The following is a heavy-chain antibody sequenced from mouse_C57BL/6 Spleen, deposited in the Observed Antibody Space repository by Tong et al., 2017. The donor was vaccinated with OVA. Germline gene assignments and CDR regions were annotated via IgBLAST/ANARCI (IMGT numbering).Heavy chain of an antibody. J-gene: IGHJ3*01. V-gene: IGHV5-17*01. D-gene: IGHD2-1*01. CDR2: ISSGSSTI. Sequence: EVQLQESGGGLVKPGGSLKLSCAASGFTFSDYGMHWVRQAPEKGLEWVAYISSGSSTIYYADTVKGRFTISRDNAKNTLYLQMTSLRSEDTAMYYCARYYGNRFAYWGQGTLVTVSA. CDR1: GFTFSDYG. CDR3: ARYYGNRFAY.